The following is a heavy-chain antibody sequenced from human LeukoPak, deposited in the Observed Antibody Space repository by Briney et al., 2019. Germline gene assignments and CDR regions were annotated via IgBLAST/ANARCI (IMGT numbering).Heavy chain of an antibody. Sequence: GGSLRLSCAASGFTVSSNYMSWVRQAPGKGLEWVSVIYSGGSTYYADSVKGRFTISRDNSKNTLYLQMNSLRAEDTAVYYCANAGYSSGWYESYYYGMDVWGQGTRSPSP. D-gene: IGHD6-19*01. CDR1: GFTVSSNY. CDR2: IYSGGST. V-gene: IGHV3-66*01. CDR3: ANAGYSSGWYESYYYGMDV. J-gene: IGHJ6*02.